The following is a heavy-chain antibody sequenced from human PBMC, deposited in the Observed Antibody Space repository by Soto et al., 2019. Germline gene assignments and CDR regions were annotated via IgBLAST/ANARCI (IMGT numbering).Heavy chain of an antibody. J-gene: IGHJ3*02. Sequence: GGSLRLSCAASGFTFSDYYMSWIRQAPGKGLEWVSYISSSGSTIYYADSVKGRFTISRDNAKNSLYLQMNSLRAEDTAVYYCARPSSSGFDAFDIWGQGTMVTVSS. D-gene: IGHD6-19*01. CDR2: ISSSGSTI. CDR1: GFTFSDYY. V-gene: IGHV3-11*01. CDR3: ARPSSSGFDAFDI.